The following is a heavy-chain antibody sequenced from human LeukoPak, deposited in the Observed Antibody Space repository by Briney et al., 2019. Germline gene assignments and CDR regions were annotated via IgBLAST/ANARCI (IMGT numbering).Heavy chain of an antibody. V-gene: IGHV4-30-2*01. J-gene: IGHJ3*02. CDR2: IYHSGST. CDR3: ARVWDDAFGI. CDR1: GGSISSGGYS. D-gene: IGHD3-16*01. Sequence: SETLSLTCAVSGGSISSGGYSWSWIRQPPGKGLEWIGYIYHSGSTYYNPSLKSRVTISVDRSKNQFSLKLSSVTAADTAVYYCARVWDDAFGIWGQGTMVTVSS.